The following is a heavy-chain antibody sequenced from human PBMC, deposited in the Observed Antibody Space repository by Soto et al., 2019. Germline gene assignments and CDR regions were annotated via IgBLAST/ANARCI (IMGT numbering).Heavy chain of an antibody. CDR1: GDSVSSNSAA. CDR2: TYYRSKWYN. J-gene: IGHJ4*02. CDR3: ARGEQYSGRIFDY. V-gene: IGHV6-1*01. Sequence: SQTLSLTCGISGDSVSSNSAALNWLRQSPSRGLEWLGRTYYRSKWYNDYAVSVESRITINPDTSKTHFSLPLNVVTPEDTAVYFCARGEQYSGRIFDYWGQGTLVTVSS. D-gene: IGHD1-26*01.